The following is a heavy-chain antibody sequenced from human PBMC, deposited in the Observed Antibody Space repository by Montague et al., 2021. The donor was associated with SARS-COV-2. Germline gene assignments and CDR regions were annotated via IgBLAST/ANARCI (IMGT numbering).Heavy chain of an antibody. D-gene: IGHD3-3*01. CDR1: VFIFGKYA. Sequence: SLRLSCAASVFIFGKYAMHLFRQAPGKGLQWVSYISAGVGTNYAESVKGLFIISRDNSNNMVHLELSSLRAEDTAVYFCSTEAISVFRVLIFTYFEYWGQGILVSVSS. J-gene: IGHJ4*02. V-gene: IGHV3-23*01. CDR3: STEAISVFRVLIFTYFEY. CDR2: ISAGVGT.